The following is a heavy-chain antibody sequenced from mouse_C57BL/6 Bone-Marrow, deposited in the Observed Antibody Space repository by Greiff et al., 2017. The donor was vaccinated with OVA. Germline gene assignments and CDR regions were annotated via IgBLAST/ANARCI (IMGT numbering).Heavy chain of an antibody. CDR1: GYSITSGYY. Sequence: ESGPGLVKPSQSLSLTCSVTGYSITSGYYWNWIRQFPGNKLEWMGYISYDGSNNYNPSLKNRISITRDTSKNQFFLKLNSVTTEDTATYYCARNACYSNYDYYAMDYWGQGTSVTVSS. CDR3: ARNACYSNYDYYAMDY. CDR2: ISYDGSN. D-gene: IGHD2-5*01. V-gene: IGHV3-6*01. J-gene: IGHJ4*01.